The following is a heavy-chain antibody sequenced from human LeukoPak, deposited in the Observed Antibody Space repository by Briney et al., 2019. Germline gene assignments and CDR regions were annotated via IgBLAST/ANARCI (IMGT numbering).Heavy chain of an antibody. D-gene: IGHD2-2*01. CDR3: ARGSERDIVVVPAAWLDY. CDR2: IYYSGST. CDR1: GGSISSYY. V-gene: IGHV4-59*12. Sequence: SETLSLTCTVSGGSISSYYWSWIRQPPGKGLEWIGYIYYSGSTNYNPSLKSRVTISVDTSKNQFSLKLSSVTAADTAVYYCARGSERDIVVVPAAWLDYWGQGTLVTVSS. J-gene: IGHJ4*02.